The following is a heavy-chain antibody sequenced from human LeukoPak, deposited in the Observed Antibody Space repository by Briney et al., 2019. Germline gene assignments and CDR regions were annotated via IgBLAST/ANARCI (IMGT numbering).Heavy chain of an antibody. CDR1: GGSISSGGYY. V-gene: IGHV4-31*03. CDR2: IYYSGTT. J-gene: IGHJ4*02. Sequence: PSETLSLTRTVSGGSISSGGYYWSWIRQHPGKGLEWIGYIYYSGTTYYNPSLKSRVTISVDTSKNQFSLKLSSVTAADTAVFYCARGGRGYGQYYFDSWGQGTLVTVSS. CDR3: ARGGRGYGQYYFDS. D-gene: IGHD3-10*01.